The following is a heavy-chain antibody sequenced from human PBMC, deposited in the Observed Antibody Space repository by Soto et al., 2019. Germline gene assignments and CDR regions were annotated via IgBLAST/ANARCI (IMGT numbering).Heavy chain of an antibody. CDR1: GGSISSGGYY. V-gene: IGHV4-31*03. CDR2: IYYSGST. Sequence: SETLSLTCTVSGGSISSGGYYWSWIRQHPGKGLEWIGYIYYSGSTNYNPSLKSRVTISVDTSKNQFSLKLSSVTAADTAVYYCARGFFSSGFWSAMWGSDAFDIWGQGTMVTVSS. CDR3: ARGFFSSGFWSAMWGSDAFDI. D-gene: IGHD3-3*01. J-gene: IGHJ3*02.